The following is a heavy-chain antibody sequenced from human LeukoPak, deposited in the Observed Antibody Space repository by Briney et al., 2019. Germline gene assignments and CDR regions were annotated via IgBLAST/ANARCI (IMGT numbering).Heavy chain of an antibody. J-gene: IGHJ6*02. Sequence: PSETLSLTCAVYGGSFSGYYWSWIRQPPGKGLEWIGEINYSGSTNYNPSLKSRVTISVDTSKNQFSLKLSSVTAADTAVYYCARGGYCSSTSCYFVGYYYYGMDVWGQGTTVTVSS. V-gene: IGHV4-34*01. D-gene: IGHD2-2*01. CDR1: GGSFSGYY. CDR2: INYSGST. CDR3: ARGGYCSSTSCYFVGYYYYGMDV.